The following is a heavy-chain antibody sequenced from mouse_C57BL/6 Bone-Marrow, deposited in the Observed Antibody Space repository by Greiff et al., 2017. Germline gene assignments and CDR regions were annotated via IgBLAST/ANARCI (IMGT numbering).Heavy chain of an antibody. Sequence: QVQLQQSGAELVKPGASVKMSCKASGYTFTTYPIEWMKQNHGKSLEWIGNFHPYNDDTKYNEKFKGKATLTVEKAYSKVYLELSRLTSEDSDVYNCERGGNYEGYSFDYWGQGTTLTVSS. J-gene: IGHJ2*01. CDR2: FHPYNDDT. CDR3: ERGGNYEGYSFDY. D-gene: IGHD2-4*01. CDR1: GYTFTTYP. V-gene: IGHV1-47*01.